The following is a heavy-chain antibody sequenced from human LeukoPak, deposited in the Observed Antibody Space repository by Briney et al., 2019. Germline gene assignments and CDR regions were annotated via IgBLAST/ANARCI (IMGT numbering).Heavy chain of an antibody. CDR2: ISWNSGSI. V-gene: IGHV3-9*01. D-gene: IGHD3-22*01. CDR1: GFTFDDYA. CDR3: AKDIIGGIVGHMDV. Sequence: GGSLRLSCAASGFTFDDYAMHWVRQAPGKGLEWVSGISWNSGSIGYADSVKGRFTISRDNAKNSLYLQMNSLRAEDTAVYYCAKDIIGGIVGHMDVWGKGTTVTISS. J-gene: IGHJ6*03.